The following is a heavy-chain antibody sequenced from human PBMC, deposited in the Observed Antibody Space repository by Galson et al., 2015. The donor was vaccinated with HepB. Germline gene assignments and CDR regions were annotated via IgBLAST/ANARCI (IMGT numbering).Heavy chain of an antibody. J-gene: IGHJ3*02. V-gene: IGHV1-69*04. D-gene: IGHD1-26*01. CDR2: IIPILRIT. CDR1: GGTFSSYA. CDR3: AKDRRPYGIRDAFDI. Sequence: SVKVSCKASGGTFSSYAISWVRQAPGQGLEWMGRIIPILRITNYAQKFQGRVTITADKSTSTAYMELSSLRSEDTAVYYCAKDRRPYGIRDAFDIWGQGAMVTVSS.